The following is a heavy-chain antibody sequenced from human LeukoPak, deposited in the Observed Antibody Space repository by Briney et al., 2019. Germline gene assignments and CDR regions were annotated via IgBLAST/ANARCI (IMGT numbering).Heavy chain of an antibody. CDR2: TFYRSKLSN. CDR3: ARNRLWLQSAFDY. Sequence: SQTLSLTCAISGDSFSSNRAAWNWVRQSPSRGLEWLVRTFYRSKLSNDYAVSVKNRITINPDTSKNQFSLQLNSVTPEDTAMYYCARNRLWLQSAFDYWGQGTLVTVSS. D-gene: IGHD5-24*01. CDR1: GDSFSSNRAA. J-gene: IGHJ4*02. V-gene: IGHV6-1*01.